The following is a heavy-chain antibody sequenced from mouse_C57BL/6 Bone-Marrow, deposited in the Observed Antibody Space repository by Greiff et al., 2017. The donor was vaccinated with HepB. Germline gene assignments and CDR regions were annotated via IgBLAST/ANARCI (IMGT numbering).Heavy chain of an antibody. V-gene: IGHV3-6*01. D-gene: IGHD1-1*01. J-gene: IGHJ1*03. CDR2: ISYDGSN. CDR1: GYSITSGYY. CDR3: ASPGTVPKDFDV. Sequence: EVQRVESGPGLVKPSQSLSLTCSVTGYSITSGYYWNWIRQFPGNKLEWMGYISYDGSNNYNPSLKNRISITRDTSKNQFFLKLNSVTTEDTATYYCASPGTVPKDFDVWGTGTTVTVSS.